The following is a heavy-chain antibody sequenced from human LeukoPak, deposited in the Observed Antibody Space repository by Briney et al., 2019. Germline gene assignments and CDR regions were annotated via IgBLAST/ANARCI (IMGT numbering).Heavy chain of an antibody. D-gene: IGHD2-15*01. J-gene: IGHJ4*02. CDR2: IKSKTDGGTT. CDR1: GFTFSNAW. V-gene: IGHV3-15*01. CDR3: TTPSVRYCSGGSCYSADY. Sequence: GGSLRLSCAASGFTFSNAWMSWVRQAPGKGLEWVGRIKSKTDGGTTDYAAPVKGRFTISRDDSKNTLYLQMNGLKTEDTAVYYCTTPSVRYCSGGSCYSADYWGQGTLVTVSS.